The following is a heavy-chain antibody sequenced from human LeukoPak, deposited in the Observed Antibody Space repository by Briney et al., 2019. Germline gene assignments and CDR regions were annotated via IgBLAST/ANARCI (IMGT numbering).Heavy chain of an antibody. Sequence: GGSLRLSCAASGFTFNDYAMHWVRQAPGKGLEWVSGISWNSDSIGYADSVKGRFTISRDNAKNSLYLQMNSLRAEDTALYYCARAWAGRGFDYWGQGTLVTVSS. J-gene: IGHJ4*02. D-gene: IGHD6-19*01. CDR2: ISWNSDSI. CDR3: ARAWAGRGFDY. V-gene: IGHV3-9*01. CDR1: GFTFNDYA.